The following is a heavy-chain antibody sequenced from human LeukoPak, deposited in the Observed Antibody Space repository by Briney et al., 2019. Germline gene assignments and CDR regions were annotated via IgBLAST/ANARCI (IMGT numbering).Heavy chain of an antibody. CDR2: MNQSGTT. J-gene: IGHJ4*02. D-gene: IGHD5-24*01. CDR3: ARVHREMATMGY. CDR1: GYSISSGYY. V-gene: IGHV4-38-2*02. Sequence: PSETLSLTCTVSGYSISSGYYWGWIRQPPGKGLEWIGSMNQSGTTYYNPSLKSRVTMSVDTSKNQFSLKLSSVTAADTAVYYCARVHREMATMGYWGQGTLVTVSS.